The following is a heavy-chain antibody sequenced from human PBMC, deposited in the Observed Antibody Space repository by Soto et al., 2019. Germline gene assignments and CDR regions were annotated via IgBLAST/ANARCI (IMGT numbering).Heavy chain of an antibody. J-gene: IGHJ4*02. V-gene: IGHV3-21*06. Sequence: PGESLKISCAASGFTFTRYSMNWVRQAPGKGPEWVSSISSTTNYIYYGDSMKGRFTISRDNAKNSLYLEMNSLRAEDTAVYYCARESEDLTSNFDYWGQGTLVTAPQ. CDR1: GFTFTRYS. CDR2: ISSTTNYI. CDR3: ARESEDLTSNFDY.